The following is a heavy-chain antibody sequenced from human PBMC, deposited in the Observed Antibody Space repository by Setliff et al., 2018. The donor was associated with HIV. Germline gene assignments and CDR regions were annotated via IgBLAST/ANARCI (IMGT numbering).Heavy chain of an antibody. CDR1: GGTFSSYA. J-gene: IGHJ6*03. Sequence: SVKVSCKASGGTFSSYAISWVRRAPGQGPEWMGAIIPIFGTTKYAQRFQGRVTITADASTSTAYMELSSLRSEDTAVYYCATNREQLTMTYYYYMDVWGKGTTVTVS. CDR3: ATNREQLTMTYYYYMDV. D-gene: IGHD6-13*01. V-gene: IGHV1-69*13. CDR2: IIPIFGTT.